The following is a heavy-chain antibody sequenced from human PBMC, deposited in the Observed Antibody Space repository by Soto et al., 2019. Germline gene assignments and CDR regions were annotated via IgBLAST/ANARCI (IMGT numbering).Heavy chain of an antibody. CDR3: AKDNGYSHTRGTDV. CDR1: GFTFSSYG. D-gene: IGHD5-18*01. CDR2: ISYDGSNK. V-gene: IGHV3-30*18. Sequence: QVQLVESGGGVVQPGRSLRLSCAASGFTFSSYGMHWVRQAPGKGLEWVAVISYDGSNKYYADSVKGRFTISRDNSKNTLYLQMNILRAEDTAVYYCAKDNGYSHTRGTDVWGQGTTATVSS. J-gene: IGHJ6*02.